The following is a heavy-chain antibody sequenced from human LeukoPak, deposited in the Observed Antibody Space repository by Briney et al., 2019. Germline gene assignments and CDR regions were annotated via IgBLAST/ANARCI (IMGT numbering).Heavy chain of an antibody. V-gene: IGHV3-23*01. J-gene: IGHJ4*02. D-gene: IGHD2-2*01. Sequence: GVLRLSCGASGFRFSSYVMSWVRQAPGKGLEYVSSIDGSDGASYYADSVKGRFTISRDNSKNTLFLQMNSLRAEDTAVYYCAKDKGSTGDYWGQGTLVTVSS. CDR3: AKDKGSTGDY. CDR1: GFRFSSYV. CDR2: IDGSDGAS.